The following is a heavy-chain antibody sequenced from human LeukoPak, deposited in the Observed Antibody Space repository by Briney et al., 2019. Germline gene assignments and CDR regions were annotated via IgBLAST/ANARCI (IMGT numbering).Heavy chain of an antibody. D-gene: IGHD3-16*02. CDR3: ARDGHPPPYNTFGGVIAYNWFDP. CDR1: GYTFTSYD. CDR2: MNPNCGNS. Sequence: ASVKLSCKASGYTFTSYDINWVRQATGQGLEWMGWMNPNCGNSGYAQKFQGRVTIIADESTSTAYMELSSLRSEDTAVYYCARDGHPPPYNTFGGVIAYNWFDPWGQGTLVTVSS. V-gene: IGHV1-8*01. J-gene: IGHJ5*02.